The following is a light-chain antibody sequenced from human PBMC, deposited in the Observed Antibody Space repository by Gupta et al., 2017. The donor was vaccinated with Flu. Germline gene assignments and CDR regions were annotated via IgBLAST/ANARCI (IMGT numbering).Light chain of an antibody. CDR1: QSVLNTSNNKNY. V-gene: IGKV4-1*01. J-gene: IGKJ5*01. Sequence: DIVLTQSPDSLAVSLGARATVNCKSSQSVLNTSNNKNYLAWYQQKPGQPPKLLRSWASTRESGVPNRFRGSGSGTDVTLTISSLQAEDVAVYDCQQYYSAPPITFGQGTRLDI. CDR2: WAS. CDR3: QQYYSAPPIT.